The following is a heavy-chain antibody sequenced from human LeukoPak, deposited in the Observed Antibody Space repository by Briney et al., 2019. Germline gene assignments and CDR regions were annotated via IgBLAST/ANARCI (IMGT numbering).Heavy chain of an antibody. CDR1: GFTFSSYW. Sequence: GGSLRLSCAASGFTFSSYWMSWVRQAPGKGLEWVANIKQDGSEKYYVDSVKGRFTISRDNAKNSLYLQMNSLRAEDTALYYCAKDRYFDWLLLFDYWGQGTLVTVSS. V-gene: IGHV3-7*03. CDR3: AKDRYFDWLLLFDY. J-gene: IGHJ4*02. CDR2: IKQDGSEK. D-gene: IGHD3-9*01.